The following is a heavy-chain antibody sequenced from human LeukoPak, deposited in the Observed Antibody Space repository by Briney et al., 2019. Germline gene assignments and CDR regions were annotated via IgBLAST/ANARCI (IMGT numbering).Heavy chain of an antibody. CDR2: IWYDGSNE. J-gene: IGHJ6*03. CDR1: GFTFSSYG. CDR3: AKGTGHYYYYMDV. V-gene: IGHV3-33*06. Sequence: GRSLRLSCAASGFTFSSYGMHWVRQAPGKGLEWVALIWYDGSNEYYADSVKGRFTISRDNSKNTLYLQMNSLRAEDTAAYYCAKGTGHYYYYMDVWGKGTTVTVSS. D-gene: IGHD1-14*01.